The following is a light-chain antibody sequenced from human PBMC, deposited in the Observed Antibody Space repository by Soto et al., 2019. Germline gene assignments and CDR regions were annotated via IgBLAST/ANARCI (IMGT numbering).Light chain of an antibody. CDR3: QQYHRYIT. Sequence: DIQMTQSPSTLSASVGDRVTITCRASESIDDWLAGYQQKPGKAPKLLIYTASRLQSGVTSRFSGSGSGTEFTLTISSLQPDDFATYYCQQYHRYITFGPGTRLEIK. CDR1: ESIDDW. CDR2: TAS. V-gene: IGKV1-5*03. J-gene: IGKJ5*01.